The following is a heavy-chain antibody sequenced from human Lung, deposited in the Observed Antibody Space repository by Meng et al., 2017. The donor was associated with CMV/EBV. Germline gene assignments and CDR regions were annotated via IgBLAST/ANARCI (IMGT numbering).Heavy chain of an antibody. CDR1: GFTFSSYW. D-gene: IGHD3-22*01. Sequence: SCAASGFTFSSYWMSWVRQAPGKGLEWVANIKQDGSEKYYVDSVKGRFTISRDNAKNSLYLQMNSLRAEDTAVYYCARGYYYDSKVEHYWGQGTLVT. J-gene: IGHJ4*02. CDR2: IKQDGSEK. V-gene: IGHV3-7*01. CDR3: ARGYYYDSKVEHY.